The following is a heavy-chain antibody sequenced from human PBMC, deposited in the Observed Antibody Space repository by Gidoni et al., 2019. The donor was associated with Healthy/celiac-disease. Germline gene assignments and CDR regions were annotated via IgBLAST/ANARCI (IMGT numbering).Heavy chain of an antibody. CDR3: ARGGNVLLWFGELLTLDY. CDR2: INAGNGNT. V-gene: IGHV1-3*01. J-gene: IGHJ4*02. Sequence: QVQLVQSGAEVKKPGASVKVSCKASGYTFTSYAMHWVRQAPGQRLEWMGWINAGNGNTKYSQKFQGRVTITRDTSASTAYMELSSLRSEDTAVYYCARGGNVLLWFGELLTLDYWGQGTLVTVSS. CDR1: GYTFTSYA. D-gene: IGHD3-10*01.